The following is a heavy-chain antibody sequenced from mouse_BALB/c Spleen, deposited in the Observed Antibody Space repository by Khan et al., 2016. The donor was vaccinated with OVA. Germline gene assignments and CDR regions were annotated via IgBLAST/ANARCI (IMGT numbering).Heavy chain of an antibody. Sequence: VQLKQSGAELAKPWPSVNMSCTPSGYSFTTYWIHWIKQRPGQGLEWIGYINPSTGYTEYNKNFTDKATLTADASSSTAYMQLNSLTSADSAVFDRARRGWDGLCDLWGQGTLVTVSA. D-gene: IGHD6-2*01. CDR2: INPSTGYT. J-gene: IGHJ3*01. CDR3: ARRGWDGLCDL. CDR1: GYSFTTYW. V-gene: IGHV1-7*01.